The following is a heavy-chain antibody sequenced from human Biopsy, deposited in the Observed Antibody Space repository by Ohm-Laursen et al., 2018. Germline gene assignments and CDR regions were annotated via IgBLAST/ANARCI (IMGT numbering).Heavy chain of an antibody. Sequence: SLRLSCTASGFTFSNFGIHWVRQAPGRGLEWVSYISGGGTIYYGDSMKGRVTISRDNAKNSLYLQMHSLRAEDTAVYYCARDTRWSPYSMDVWGQGTTVTVSS. CDR3: ARDTRWSPYSMDV. CDR2: ISGGGTI. J-gene: IGHJ6*02. D-gene: IGHD4-23*01. CDR1: GFTFSNFG. V-gene: IGHV3-48*04.